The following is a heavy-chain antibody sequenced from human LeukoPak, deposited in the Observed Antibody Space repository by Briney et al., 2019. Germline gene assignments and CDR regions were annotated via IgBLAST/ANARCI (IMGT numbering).Heavy chain of an antibody. CDR2: IYSSRST. J-gene: IGHJ6*02. D-gene: IGHD3-3*01. V-gene: IGHV4-30-4*01. CDR3: ARDRYDSYPMDV. CDR1: GGSISSGDYF. Sequence: SETLSLTCTVSGGSISSGDYFWSWIRQSPGKGLEYIGYIYSSRSTYYNPSLRSRVIISADTSQNQFSLNLSSVTAADTAVYYCARDRYDSYPMDVWGQGTTVTVSS.